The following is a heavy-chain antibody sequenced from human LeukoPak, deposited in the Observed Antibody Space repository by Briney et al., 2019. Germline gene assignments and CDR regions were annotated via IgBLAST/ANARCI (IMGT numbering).Heavy chain of an antibody. CDR2: ISGSGDST. Sequence: GGSLRLSCAAYGFTFSSYAMSWVRQAPGKGLEWVSRISGSGDSTYYADSVKGRFTISRDNSVNTLYLQMNSLRAEDTAVYYCAKSSPMTMVRGANDYGGQGTLVTVSS. D-gene: IGHD3-10*01. CDR1: GFTFSSYA. J-gene: IGHJ4*02. V-gene: IGHV3-23*01. CDR3: AKSSPMTMVRGANDY.